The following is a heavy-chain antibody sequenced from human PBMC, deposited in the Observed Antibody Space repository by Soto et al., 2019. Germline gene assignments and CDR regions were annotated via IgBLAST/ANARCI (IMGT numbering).Heavy chain of an antibody. CDR1: GGSISSSSYY. V-gene: IGHV4-39*01. CDR3: ARQAARGFWSGYYRNMEFDY. D-gene: IGHD3-3*01. Sequence: PSETLSLTCTVSGGSISSSSYYWGWIRQPPGKGLEWIGSIYYSGSTYYNPSLKSRVTISADTSNNQFSLKLSSVTAADTAVYYCARQAARGFWSGYYRNMEFDYWGQGTLVTVSS. J-gene: IGHJ4*02. CDR2: IYYSGST.